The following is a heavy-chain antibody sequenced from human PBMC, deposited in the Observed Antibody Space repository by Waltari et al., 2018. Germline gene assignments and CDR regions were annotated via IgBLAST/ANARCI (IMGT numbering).Heavy chain of an antibody. CDR1: GDSISGSRTY. CDR2: IYYSGTT. CDR3: ARELRFVDWIPRYFDS. D-gene: IGHD3-3*01. Sequence: QMELQESGQRLATPSETLSLTCHVPGDSISGSRTYCTWLRQPPGKNLQWSGTIYYSGTTYDNPSLKSRFAISVDTSRNQFSLNVNSVTAADTGIYYCARELRFVDWIPRYFDSWGRGTLATVSS. J-gene: IGHJ4*02. V-gene: IGHV4-39*01.